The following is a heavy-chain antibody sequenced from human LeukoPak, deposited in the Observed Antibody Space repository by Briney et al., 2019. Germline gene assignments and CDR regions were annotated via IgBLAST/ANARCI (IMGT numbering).Heavy chain of an antibody. D-gene: IGHD3-3*01. CDR1: GFTFSSYG. CDR3: AKEGLELEFDF. J-gene: IGHJ4*02. V-gene: IGHV3-23*01. Sequence: GGTLRLSCAASGFTFSSYGMSWVRQAPGKGLEWVSTLSGSGGHTYYADSVKGRFTISRDNSKNTVYLQMNRLRGEDMGVYYCAKEGLELEFDFWGRGTLVTVSS. CDR2: LSGSGGHT.